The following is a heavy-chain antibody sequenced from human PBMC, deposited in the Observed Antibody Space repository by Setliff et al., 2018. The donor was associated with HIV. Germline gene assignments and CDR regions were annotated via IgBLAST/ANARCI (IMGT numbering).Heavy chain of an antibody. V-gene: IGHV1-2*02. CDR2: INPKSGGT. CDR1: GYTFTDYY. CDR3: ARGAVVTNYFDY. D-gene: IGHD2-15*01. J-gene: IGHJ4*02. Sequence: ASVKVSCKASGYTFTDYYMHWVRQAPGQGLEWMGWINPKSGGTNYAQKFQGRVTITTDESTSTAYMELSSLRSEDTAVYYCARGAVVTNYFDYWGQGTLVTVSS.